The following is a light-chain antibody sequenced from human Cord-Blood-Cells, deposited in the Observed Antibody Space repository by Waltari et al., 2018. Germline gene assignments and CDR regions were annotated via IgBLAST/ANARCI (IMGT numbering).Light chain of an antibody. J-gene: IGKJ1*01. CDR3: QQYNSTPT. CDR1: QYISNY. CDR2: AAS. Sequence: DIELTQSPPSLSACVEDRVTITCRTNQYISNYLAWYQQKPGKPPKLLLYAASRLESGLPSSISGSASGTDYTLTISILQPEDFATYYCQQYNSTPTFGQGTKVEIK. V-gene: IGKV1-NL1*01.